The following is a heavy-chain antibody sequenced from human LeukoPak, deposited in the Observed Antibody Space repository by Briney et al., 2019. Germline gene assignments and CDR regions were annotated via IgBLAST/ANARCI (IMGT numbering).Heavy chain of an antibody. CDR1: GYTFTSYD. CDR2: MNPNSGNT. Sequence: ASVKVSCKAHGYTFTSYDINWVRQATGQGLEWMGWMNPNSGNTGYAQKFQGRVTMTRNTSISTAYMELSSLRSEDTAVYYCARGSSNDYGDSPVDYWGQGTLVTASS. V-gene: IGHV1-8*01. J-gene: IGHJ4*02. D-gene: IGHD4-17*01. CDR3: ARGSSNDYGDSPVDY.